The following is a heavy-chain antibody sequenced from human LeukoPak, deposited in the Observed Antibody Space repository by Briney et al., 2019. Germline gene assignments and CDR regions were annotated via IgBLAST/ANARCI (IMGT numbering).Heavy chain of an antibody. V-gene: IGHV4-59*01. CDR1: GGSISTYY. D-gene: IGHD5-24*01. CDR3: ARDTEMALYY. CDR2: IYYSGST. J-gene: IGHJ4*02. Sequence: PSETLSPTCTVSGGSISTYYWSWIRQPPGKGLEWIGYIYYSGSTNYNPSLKSRVTISVDTSNNQFSLRLSSVTAADTAVYYCARDTEMALYYWGQGTLVTVSS.